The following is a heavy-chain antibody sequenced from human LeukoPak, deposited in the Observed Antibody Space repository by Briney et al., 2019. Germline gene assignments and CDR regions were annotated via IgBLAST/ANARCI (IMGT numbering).Heavy chain of an antibody. V-gene: IGHV3-30-3*01. J-gene: IGHJ4*02. CDR2: ISYDGSNK. CDR1: GSTFSNYA. Sequence: GSLRLSCAASGSTFSNYAMHWVRQAPDKGLEWVAGISYDGSNKYYADAVTGRFTISRDNSKNTLYLQLDSLRTEDTALYFCARDSWYRCGDDCYSVDYWGQGTLVTVSS. CDR3: ARDSWYRCGDDCYSVDY. D-gene: IGHD2-21*02.